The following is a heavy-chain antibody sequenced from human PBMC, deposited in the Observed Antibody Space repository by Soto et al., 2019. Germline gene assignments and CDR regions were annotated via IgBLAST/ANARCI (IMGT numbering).Heavy chain of an antibody. CDR1: GFTFSSYT. CDR3: VKYTVTGDGGEF. V-gene: IGHV3-23*01. J-gene: IGHJ1*01. Sequence: EVQLLESGGDVVRPGGSLRLSCAASGFTFSSYTMDWVRQAPGKGLEWVAGVSSAGTYTFYADSVRGRFSISRDNSRDTVDMNMKALRGDDTAVYFCVKYTVTGDGGEFWGQGALVCVSS. CDR2: VSSAGTYT. D-gene: IGHD3-16*01.